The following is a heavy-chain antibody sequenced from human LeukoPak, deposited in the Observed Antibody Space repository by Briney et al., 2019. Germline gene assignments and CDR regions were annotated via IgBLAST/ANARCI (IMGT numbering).Heavy chain of an antibody. V-gene: IGHV5-51*01. D-gene: IGHD2-2*02. CDR1: GYRFTSYW. Sequence: GESLKISCKGSGYRFTSYWIGWVRQMPGKGLEWMGIIYPGDSDTRYSPSFQGQVTISADKSISTAYLQWSSLKASDTAMYYCARVPYIVVVPAAIGWFDPWGQGTLVTVSS. J-gene: IGHJ5*02. CDR3: ARVPYIVVVPAAIGWFDP. CDR2: IYPGDSDT.